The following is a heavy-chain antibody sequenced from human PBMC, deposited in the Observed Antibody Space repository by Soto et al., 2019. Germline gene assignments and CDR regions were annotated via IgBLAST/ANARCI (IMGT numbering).Heavy chain of an antibody. J-gene: IGHJ3*02. CDR3: AKEYSRSVFSTDAFDI. CDR2: ISVSGGST. CDR1: GFTFNSYA. Sequence: EVQLLESGGGLVQPGGSLRLSCAASGFTFNSYAMTWVRQAPGKGLEWVSAISVSGGSTYYADSVKGRFTISRDNSKNTLYLQMNSLRAEDTAVYYCAKEYSRSVFSTDAFDIWGQGTMVTVSS. V-gene: IGHV3-23*01. D-gene: IGHD6-6*01.